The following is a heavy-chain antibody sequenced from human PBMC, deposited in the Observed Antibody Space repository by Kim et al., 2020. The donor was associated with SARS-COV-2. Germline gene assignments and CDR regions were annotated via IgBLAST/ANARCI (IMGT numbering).Heavy chain of an antibody. D-gene: IGHD3-16*01. CDR1: GGSISSSSYY. Sequence: SETLSLTCTVSGGSISSSSYYWGWIRQPPGKGLEWIGSIYYSGSTYYNPSLKSRVTISVDTSKNQFSLKLSSVTAADTAVYYCARHGSGSSIMITFGGVTPEWYFDLWGRGTLVTVSS. J-gene: IGHJ2*01. V-gene: IGHV4-39*01. CDR2: IYYSGST. CDR3: ARHGSGSSIMITFGGVTPEWYFDL.